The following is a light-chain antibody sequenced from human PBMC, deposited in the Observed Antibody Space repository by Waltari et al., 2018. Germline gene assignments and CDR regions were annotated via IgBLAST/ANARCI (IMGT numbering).Light chain of an antibody. CDR3: QQRRSWPLT. CDR2: DAS. Sequence: EIVLTQSPAILSFSPGERATLSCRASQSVGTYLAWYQQRPGQSPRLLIYDASHRATGIPARFSGSGSETDFTLTISSLQPEDFAVYYCQQRRSWPLTFGGGTRVQI. V-gene: IGKV3-11*01. CDR1: QSVGTY. J-gene: IGKJ4*01.